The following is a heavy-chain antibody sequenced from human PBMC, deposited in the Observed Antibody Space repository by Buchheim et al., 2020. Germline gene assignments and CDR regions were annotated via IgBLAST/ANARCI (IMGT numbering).Heavy chain of an antibody. CDR2: ISGSGGST. V-gene: IGHV3-23*01. D-gene: IGHD2-2*01. J-gene: IGHJ6*02. CDR3: AKVSVVPAAMSRGYYYGMDV. CDR1: GFTFSSYA. Sequence: EVQLLESGGGLVQPGGSLRLSCAASGFTFSSYAMSWVRQAPGKGLEWVSAISGSGGSTYYADSVKGRFTISRDNSKNTLYLQMNSLRGEDTAVYYCAKVSVVPAAMSRGYYYGMDVWGQGTT.